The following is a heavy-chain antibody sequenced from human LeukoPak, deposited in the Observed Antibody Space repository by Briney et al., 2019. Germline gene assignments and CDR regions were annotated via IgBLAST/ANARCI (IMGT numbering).Heavy chain of an antibody. J-gene: IGHJ6*02. V-gene: IGHV4-39*07. CDR2: IFYSGALFSRGDT. D-gene: IGHD1-26*01. CDR3: AREKATNPVGYYGMDV. Sequence: KPSETLSLTCNVSGDAVINNHYYWGWIRQSPGKGLELIANIFYSGALFSRGDTYYNPSLKSRVTISVDKSKNQFYLKVRSVTAADTAVYYCAREKATNPVGYYGMDVWGQGTTVTVSS. CDR1: GDAVINNHYY.